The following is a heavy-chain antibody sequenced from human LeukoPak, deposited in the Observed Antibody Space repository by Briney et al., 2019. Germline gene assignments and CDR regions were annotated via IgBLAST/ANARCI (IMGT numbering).Heavy chain of an antibody. J-gene: IGHJ4*02. V-gene: IGHV1-46*01. CDR1: GYTFTSYY. D-gene: IGHD5-24*01. CDR3: ARKGYNYYFDY. CDR2: INPSDGST. Sequence: GASVKVSCKASGYTFTSYYMHWVRQAPGQGLEWMGIINPSDGSTSYAQKFQGRVTMTRDTSTSTVYMELSSLRSEDTAVYYCARKGYNYYFDYWGQGTLVTVSS.